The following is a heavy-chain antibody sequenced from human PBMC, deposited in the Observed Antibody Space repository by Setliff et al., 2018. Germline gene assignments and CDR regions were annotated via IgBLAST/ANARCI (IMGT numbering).Heavy chain of an antibody. V-gene: IGHV4-31*03. D-gene: IGHD2-15*01. CDR2: IYYSGST. CDR3: ARGHCSSGECPNYFDP. CDR1: GGSMIGGHYY. J-gene: IGHJ5*02. Sequence: SETLSLTCTVSGGSMIGGHYYWSWIRQLPGKGLEWIAYIYYSGSTYYSPSLKSRVTISVDTSKSQFSLKINSVTAADTAMYYCARGHCSSGECPNYFDPWGQGTQVTVSS.